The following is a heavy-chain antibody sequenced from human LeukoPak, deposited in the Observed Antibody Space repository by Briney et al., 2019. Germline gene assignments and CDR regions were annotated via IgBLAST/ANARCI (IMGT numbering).Heavy chain of an antibody. CDR1: GFSFNDYD. Sequence: GGPLRLSCAASGFSFNDYDMHWVRQTAGKRLEWVSAISLVGDTYYPASVKGRFTVSRDSAKSFLYLQMNSLRAGDTALYYCARAHVGAGLAFDFWGRGTMVTVSS. D-gene: IGHD1-26*01. CDR2: ISLVGDT. V-gene: IGHV3-13*01. CDR3: ARAHVGAGLAFDF. J-gene: IGHJ3*01.